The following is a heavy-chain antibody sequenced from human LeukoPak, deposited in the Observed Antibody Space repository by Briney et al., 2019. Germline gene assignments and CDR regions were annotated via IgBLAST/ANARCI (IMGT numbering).Heavy chain of an antibody. CDR3: AKKMVPAAYYGLDV. Sequence: SVKVSCKASGGPFSSYAINWVRQAPGQGLEWVGRIIPILGLSYTAQKFQGRVTITADTSTSTAYMEVSSLTSEDTAIYYCAKKMVPAAYYGLDVWGQGTTVTVSS. CDR2: IIPILGLS. V-gene: IGHV1-69*04. CDR1: GGPFSSYA. D-gene: IGHD2-2*01. J-gene: IGHJ6*02.